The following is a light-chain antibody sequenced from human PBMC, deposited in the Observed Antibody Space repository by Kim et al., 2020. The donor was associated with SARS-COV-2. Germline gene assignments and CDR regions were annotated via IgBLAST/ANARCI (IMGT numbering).Light chain of an antibody. CDR3: QQYMTYPYT. V-gene: IGKV1-5*03. Sequence: SASVRDRVTIPCRASQTISSGLAWYQQKPGKAPTLLIYSASNIQTGVPSRFSGSGSGTEFTLTISSLQPDDFATYYCQQYMTYPYTFGQGTKLEI. CDR1: QTISSG. J-gene: IGKJ2*01. CDR2: SAS.